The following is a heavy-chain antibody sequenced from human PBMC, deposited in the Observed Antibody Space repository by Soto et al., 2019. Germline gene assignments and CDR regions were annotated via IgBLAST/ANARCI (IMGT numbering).Heavy chain of an antibody. V-gene: IGHV4-31*03. CDR3: ARVHDYGGNLDFGY. CDR1: GGSISSGGYY. D-gene: IGHD4-17*01. CDR2: IYYSGST. Sequence: QVQLQESGPGLVKPSQTLSLTCTVSGGSISSGGYYWSWIRQHPGKGLEWIGYIYYSGSTYYNPSVESRVTISVDTSKNPLPRKLSSVTAADTAVYYCARVHDYGGNLDFGYWGQGTLVTVSS. J-gene: IGHJ4*02.